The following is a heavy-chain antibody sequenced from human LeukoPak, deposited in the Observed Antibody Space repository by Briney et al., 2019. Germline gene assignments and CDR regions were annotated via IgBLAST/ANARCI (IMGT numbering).Heavy chain of an antibody. CDR1: GFTFSSYS. J-gene: IGHJ5*02. V-gene: IGHV3-21*01. CDR2: ISSSSSYI. CDR3: ARDSSGPRAGYNWFDP. D-gene: IGHD3-22*01. Sequence: GGSLRLSCAASGFTFSSYSMNWVRRAPGKGLEWVSSISSSSSYIYYADSVKGRFTISRDNAKNSLYLQMNSLRAEDTAVYYCARDSSGPRAGYNWFDPWGQGTLVTVSS.